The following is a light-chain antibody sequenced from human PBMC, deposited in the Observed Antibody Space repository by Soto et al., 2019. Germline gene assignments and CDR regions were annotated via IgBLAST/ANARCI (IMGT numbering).Light chain of an antibody. CDR3: QVWDSSSDHLYV. CDR1: NIGSKS. V-gene: IGLV3-21*02. J-gene: IGLJ1*01. CDR2: DDS. Sequence: VAGRRRRITRGGNNIGSKSVHWYQQKPGQAPVLVVYDDSDRPSGIPERFSGSNSGNTATLTISRVEAGDEADYYCQVWDSSSDHLYVFGTGTKVTVL.